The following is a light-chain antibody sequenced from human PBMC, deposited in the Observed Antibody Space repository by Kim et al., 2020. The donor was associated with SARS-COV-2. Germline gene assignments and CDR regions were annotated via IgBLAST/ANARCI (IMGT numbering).Light chain of an antibody. CDR3: QAWDSSTGV. CDR2: QES. CDR1: KLGDKY. Sequence: SVSPGQPASITCSGDKLGDKYAGWYQQRPGQSPVLVIYQESRRPSGIPERVSGCNSGNTATLTISGTQAMDEADYYCQAWDSSTGVFGGGTQLTVL. J-gene: IGLJ3*02. V-gene: IGLV3-1*01.